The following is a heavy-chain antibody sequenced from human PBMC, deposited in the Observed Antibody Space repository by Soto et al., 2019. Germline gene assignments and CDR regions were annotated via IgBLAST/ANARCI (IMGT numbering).Heavy chain of an antibody. V-gene: IGHV3-33*01. CDR3: ARWGGSRRSGDYIDH. CDR2: TSYDGSNK. Sequence: QVQLVESGGGVVQPGRSLRLSCAASGYVFNHYGLHWVRQAPGKGLEWLTLTSYDGSNKQYADSVKGRFTISRDDSKNTVYMKRNSLRVADTAVYYCARWGGSRRSGDYIDHWGQGTLVTVSS. CDR1: GYVFNHYG. D-gene: IGHD3-16*01. J-gene: IGHJ4*02.